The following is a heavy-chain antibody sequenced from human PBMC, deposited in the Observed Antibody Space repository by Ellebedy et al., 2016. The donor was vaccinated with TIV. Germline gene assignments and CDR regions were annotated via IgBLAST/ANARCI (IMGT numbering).Heavy chain of an antibody. D-gene: IGHD3-10*01. J-gene: IGHJ4*02. Sequence: GESLKISCAASGFTFSTYGMSWVRQAPGKGLEWVSVITGSSSDTYADSVRGRFTISRDNSKNTLYLQMNSLRVENTATYHCAKGTPGVGSGAYFDYWGQGILVTVSS. CDR1: GFTFSTYG. V-gene: IGHV3-23*01. CDR3: AKGTPGVGSGAYFDY. CDR2: ITGSSSDT.